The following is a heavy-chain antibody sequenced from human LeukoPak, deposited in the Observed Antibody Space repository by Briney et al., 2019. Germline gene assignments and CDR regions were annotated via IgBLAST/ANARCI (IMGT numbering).Heavy chain of an antibody. J-gene: IGHJ4*02. CDR3: ARGRRDGYLVY. Sequence: PSETLSLTCAVYGGSFSGYYWSWIRQPPGKGLEWIGEINHSGSTNYNPSLKSRVTISVDTSKNQFSLKLSSVTAADTAVYYCARGRRDGYLVYWGQGTLVTVSS. D-gene: IGHD5-24*01. V-gene: IGHV4-34*01. CDR2: INHSGST. CDR1: GGSFSGYY.